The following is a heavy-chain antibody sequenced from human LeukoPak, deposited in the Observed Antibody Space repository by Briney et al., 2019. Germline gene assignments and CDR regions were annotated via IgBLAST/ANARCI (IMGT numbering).Heavy chain of an antibody. J-gene: IGHJ4*02. D-gene: IGHD3-22*01. Sequence: ASVKVSCKASGYTFTGYYMHWVRQAPGQGLEWMGIINPSGGSTSYAQKFQGRVTMTRDTSTSTVYMELSSLRSEDTAVYYCARDGYYYDSSGYYLDYWGQGTLVTVPS. CDR3: ARDGYYYDSSGYYLDY. CDR1: GYTFTGYY. CDR2: INPSGGST. V-gene: IGHV1-46*01.